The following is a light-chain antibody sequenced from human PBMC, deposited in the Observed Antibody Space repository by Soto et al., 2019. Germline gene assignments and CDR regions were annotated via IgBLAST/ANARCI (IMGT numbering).Light chain of an antibody. CDR1: QSVSSSY. V-gene: IGKV3-15*01. J-gene: IGKJ1*01. CDR3: QHYKT. CDR2: GAT. Sequence: EILMTQSPATLSVSPGARATLSCRASQSVSSSYLAWYQQKPGQAPRLLIYGATTRATGIPARFRGSWSETEFTLTISSLQSEDFAVYYCQHYKTFGQGTKVDI.